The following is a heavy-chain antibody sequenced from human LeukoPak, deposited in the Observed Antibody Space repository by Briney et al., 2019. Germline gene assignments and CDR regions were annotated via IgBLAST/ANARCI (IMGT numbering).Heavy chain of an antibody. CDR2: ITPMFGTS. CDR3: ARDSSEFRSLLFH. D-gene: IGHD1-14*01. J-gene: IGHJ1*01. CDR1: GGTFSRHT. V-gene: IGHV1-69*13. Sequence: SVKVSCKASGGTFSRHTISWVRQSTGQGLEWMGGITPMFGTSNYAQKFRGRVTITADESTSTAYVELSSLRSEDTAVYYCARDSSEFRSLLFHWGQGTLVTVSS.